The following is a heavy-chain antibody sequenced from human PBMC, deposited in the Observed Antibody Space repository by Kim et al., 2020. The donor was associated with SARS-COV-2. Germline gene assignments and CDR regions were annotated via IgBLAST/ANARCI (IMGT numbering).Heavy chain of an antibody. V-gene: IGHV3-74*01. CDR3: ARASKRITPDY. Sequence: STSYADSVKGRFTISRDNVKNTLYLQMNSLRAEDTAVYYCARASKRITPDYWGQGTLVTVSS. CDR2: ST. D-gene: IGHD3-16*01. J-gene: IGHJ4*02.